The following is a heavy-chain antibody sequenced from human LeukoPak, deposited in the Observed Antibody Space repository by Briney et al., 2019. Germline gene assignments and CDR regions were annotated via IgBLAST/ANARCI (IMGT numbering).Heavy chain of an antibody. V-gene: IGHV1-2*02. CDR3: ARGGYGANSQLHYY. Sequence: ASVKVSCKASGYSLTGYYLHWVRQAPGQGLEWMGWINPKTGATNYAQNFQGRVTMTRDTSISAAYMELSGLTSDDTAVYYCARGGYGANSQLHYYWGQGTLVTVSS. CDR2: INPKTGAT. D-gene: IGHD4-23*01. CDR1: GYSLTGYY. J-gene: IGHJ4*02.